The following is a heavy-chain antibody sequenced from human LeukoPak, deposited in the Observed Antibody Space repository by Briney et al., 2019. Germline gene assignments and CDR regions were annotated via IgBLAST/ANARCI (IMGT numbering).Heavy chain of an antibody. V-gene: IGHV3-48*04. CDR2: ISSSSGTI. J-gene: IGHJ4*02. Sequence: PGGSLRLSCAASGFTFSSYTMHWVRQAPGKGLEWVSYISSSSGTIYYADSVEGRLTISRDNAKNSLYLQMNSLRAEDSAVYYCAREASHYYDVWGQGTLVTVSS. D-gene: IGHD3-22*01. CDR1: GFTFSSYT. CDR3: AREASHYYDV.